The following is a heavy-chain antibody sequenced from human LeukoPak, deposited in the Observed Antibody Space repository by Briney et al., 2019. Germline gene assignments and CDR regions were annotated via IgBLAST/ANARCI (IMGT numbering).Heavy chain of an antibody. Sequence: GESLKISCKGSGYSFTSYWIGWVRQMPGKGLEWMGIIYPGDSDTRYSPSFQGQVTISADKSISTAYLQWSSLKASDTAMYYCARSRLAGDGGNWLDPWGQGTLVTVSS. J-gene: IGHJ5*02. CDR3: ARSRLAGDGGNWLDP. D-gene: IGHD7-27*01. V-gene: IGHV5-51*01. CDR1: GYSFTSYW. CDR2: IYPGDSDT.